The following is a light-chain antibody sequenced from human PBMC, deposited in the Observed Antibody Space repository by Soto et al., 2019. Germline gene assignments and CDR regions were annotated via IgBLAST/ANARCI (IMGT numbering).Light chain of an antibody. CDR2: DDT. Sequence: QSVLTQPPSVSAAPGQKVTISCSGSTSNIGNSYVSWYQHLPGTAPTLIIYDDTERPPGIRDRFSGSTSGTTATLGITGVQTGDEAHYYCGAWDSSLSVVVFGGGTKVTVL. J-gene: IGLJ2*01. CDR3: GAWDSSLSVVV. CDR1: TSNIGNSY. V-gene: IGLV1-51*01.